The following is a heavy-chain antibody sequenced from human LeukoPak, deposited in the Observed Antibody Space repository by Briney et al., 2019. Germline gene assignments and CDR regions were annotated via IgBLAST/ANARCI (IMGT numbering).Heavy chain of an antibody. D-gene: IGHD5-18*01. Sequence: ASVKVSCKASGYTFTSYGISWVRQAPGQGLEWMGWISAYNGNTNYAQKLQGRVTMTTDTSTSTAYMELRSLRSDDTAVYYCARDRGSWIQLYYFDYWGQGTLVTVSS. CDR3: ARDRGSWIQLYYFDY. V-gene: IGHV1-18*01. CDR2: ISAYNGNT. J-gene: IGHJ4*02. CDR1: GYTFTSYG.